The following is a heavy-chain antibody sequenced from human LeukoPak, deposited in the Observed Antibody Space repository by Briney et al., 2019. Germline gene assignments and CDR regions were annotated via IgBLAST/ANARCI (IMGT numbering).Heavy chain of an antibody. CDR1: GYSFTSYW. CDR3: ARHISKDSSSWYFGREHYYYYMDV. J-gene: IGHJ6*03. CDR2: IYPGDSDT. Sequence: GESLKISCQGSGYSFTSYWIGWVRQMPGKGLEWMGIIYPGDSDTRYSPSFQGQITISADKSISTAYLQWSSLKASDTAMYYCARHISKDSSSWYFGREHYYYYMDVWGKGTTVTVSS. V-gene: IGHV5-51*01. D-gene: IGHD6-13*01.